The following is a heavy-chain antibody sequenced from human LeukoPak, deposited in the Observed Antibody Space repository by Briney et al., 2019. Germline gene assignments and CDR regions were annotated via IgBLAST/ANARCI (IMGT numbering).Heavy chain of an antibody. CDR1: GGSISSSNW. CDR3: TRARYGGNFGSDAFDI. CDR2: IYHSGST. Sequence: SETLSLTCAVSGGSISSSNWWSWVRQPPGKGLEWIGEIYHSGSTNYNPSLKSRVTISVDTSKNQFSLKLSSVTAADTALYYCTRARYGGNFGSDAFDIWGQGTMVTVSS. D-gene: IGHD4-23*01. J-gene: IGHJ3*02. V-gene: IGHV4-4*02.